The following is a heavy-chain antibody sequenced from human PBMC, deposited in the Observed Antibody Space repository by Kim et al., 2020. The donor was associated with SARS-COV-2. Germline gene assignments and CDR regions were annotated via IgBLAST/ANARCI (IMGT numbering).Heavy chain of an antibody. CDR2: NK. CDR3: AKGVFEGGMDV. Sequence: NKYYADSVKGRFTISRDNSRNTLYLQMNSLRADDTAVYYCAKGVFEGGMDVWGQGTSVTVSS. D-gene: IGHD3-3*01. J-gene: IGHJ6*02. V-gene: IGHV3-33*06.